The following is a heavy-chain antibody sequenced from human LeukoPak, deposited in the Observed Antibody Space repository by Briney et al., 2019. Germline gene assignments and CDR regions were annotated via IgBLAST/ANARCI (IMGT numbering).Heavy chain of an antibody. Sequence: SETLSLTCAVSGGSISSNNWWSWVRQPPGKGLEWIGEIYHHGATNYSPSLKSRVTISVDTSKNHFTLKLTSVTAADTAVYFCARAYSENPYVVNYFDSWGQGTLATVSS. CDR1: GGSISSNNW. CDR3: ARAYSENPYVVNYFDS. CDR2: IYHHGAT. J-gene: IGHJ4*02. V-gene: IGHV4-4*02. D-gene: IGHD5-12*01.